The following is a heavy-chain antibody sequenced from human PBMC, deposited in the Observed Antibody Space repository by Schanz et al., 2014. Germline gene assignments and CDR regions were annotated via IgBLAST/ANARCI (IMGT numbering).Heavy chain of an antibody. CDR2: ITHDGNNK. CDR3: ARVVAAAPQGCDY. V-gene: IGHV3-30*04. CDR1: GFTFGSYP. D-gene: IGHD2-15*01. J-gene: IGHJ4*02. Sequence: QVQLVESGGGVVQPGRSLRLSCAASGFTFGSYPIHWVRQAPGKGLEWVAVITHDGNNKYYGDSVKGRFTISRDNSKSAVYLLMKSLKVEDTADYYCARVVAAAPQGCDYWGQGTLVTVSS.